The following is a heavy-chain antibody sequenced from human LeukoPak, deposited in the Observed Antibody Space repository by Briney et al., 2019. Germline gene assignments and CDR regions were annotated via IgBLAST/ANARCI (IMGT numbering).Heavy chain of an antibody. CDR2: INHSGST. Sequence: SETLSLTCTVSGGSITGYYWSWIRQPPGKGLEWIGEINHSGSTTYNPSLRSRVTISVDTSKNQFSLKVDSVTAADTAVYFCAGDDLAAAGTPLDYWGQGTLVTVSS. J-gene: IGHJ4*02. CDR1: GGSITGYY. V-gene: IGHV4-34*01. CDR3: AGDDLAAAGTPLDY. D-gene: IGHD6-13*01.